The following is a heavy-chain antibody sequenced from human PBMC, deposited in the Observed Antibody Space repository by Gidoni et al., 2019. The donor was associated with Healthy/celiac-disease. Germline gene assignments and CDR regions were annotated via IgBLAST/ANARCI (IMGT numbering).Heavy chain of an antibody. J-gene: IGHJ4*02. CDR3: ARKSRFLEWLLSGYFDY. Sequence: QLQLQESGPGLVKPSETLSLTGTVSGGSRSSSSYYWGWIRQLPGKGLVWIGSIYYRWSTYYNPSLKSRVTISVDTSKNQFSLKLSSVTAADTAVYYCARKSRFLEWLLSGYFDYWGQGTLVTVSS. CDR1: GGSRSSSSYY. V-gene: IGHV4-39*01. D-gene: IGHD3-3*01. CDR2: IYYRWST.